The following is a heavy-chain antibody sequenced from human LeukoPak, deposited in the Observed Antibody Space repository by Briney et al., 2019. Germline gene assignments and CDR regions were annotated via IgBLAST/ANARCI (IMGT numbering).Heavy chain of an antibody. J-gene: IGHJ4*02. CDR3: AKRGLRVTDY. CDR2: VNNDGSST. D-gene: IGHD5/OR15-5a*01. Sequence: PGGSLRLSCAASGFIFSNYWMHWVRQAPGKGLVWVSRVNNDGSSTTCADSVKGRFTISRDNAKNTLYLQMNSLRAEDTAVYYCAKRGLRVTDYWGQGTLVTVSS. CDR1: GFIFSNYW. V-gene: IGHV3-74*03.